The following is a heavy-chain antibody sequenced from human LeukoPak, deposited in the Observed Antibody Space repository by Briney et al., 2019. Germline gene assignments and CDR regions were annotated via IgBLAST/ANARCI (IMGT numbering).Heavy chain of an antibody. D-gene: IGHD3-22*01. Sequence: SETLSLTCAVYGGSFSGYYWSWIRQPPGKGLEWIGEINDSGSTNYNPSLKSRVTISVDTSKNQFSLKLSSVTAADTAVYYCARGYDSSGYLYYYYYMDVWGKGTTVTTSS. CDR3: ARGYDSSGYLYYYYYMDV. V-gene: IGHV4-34*01. CDR1: GGSFSGYY. CDR2: INDSGST. J-gene: IGHJ6*03.